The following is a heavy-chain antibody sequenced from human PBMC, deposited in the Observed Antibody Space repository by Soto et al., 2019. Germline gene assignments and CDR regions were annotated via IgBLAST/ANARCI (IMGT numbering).Heavy chain of an antibody. V-gene: IGHV3-73*01. Sequence: PGGSLRRSCAASGFAVSSYSMHWVRQASGKGLEWVGRIRTKTNNYATAYAASVKGRFTISRDDSKNMAYLQMNSLKTEDTAVYYCTAMAGIDYWGQGTLVTVSS. CDR2: IRTKTNNYAT. D-gene: IGHD6-19*01. J-gene: IGHJ4*02. CDR3: TAMAGIDY. CDR1: GFAVSSYS.